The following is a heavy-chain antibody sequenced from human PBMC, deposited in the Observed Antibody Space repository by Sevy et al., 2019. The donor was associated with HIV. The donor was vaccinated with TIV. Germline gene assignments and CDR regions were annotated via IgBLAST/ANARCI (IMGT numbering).Heavy chain of an antibody. D-gene: IGHD6-19*01. Sequence: GGSLRLSCAASGFTFSTYAMSWVRQAPGKGLEWVSGISGSGISIYYAASVKGRFTISRDNSKNTLILQMNSLRAEDTAIYYCAKELPGDQYDSSGNLDTWGQGRLVTVSS. CDR3: AKELPGDQYDSSGNLDT. CDR1: GFTFSTYA. CDR2: ISGSGISI. J-gene: IGHJ5*02. V-gene: IGHV3-23*01.